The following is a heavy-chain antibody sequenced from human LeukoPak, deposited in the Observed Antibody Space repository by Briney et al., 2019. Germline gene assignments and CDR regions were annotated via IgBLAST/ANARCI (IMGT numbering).Heavy chain of an antibody. CDR3: ARGRRGMVRGALDY. CDR2: INHSGST. J-gene: IGHJ4*02. V-gene: IGHV4-34*01. CDR1: GGSFSGYY. D-gene: IGHD3-10*01. Sequence: PSETLSLTCAVYGGSFSGYYWSWIRQPPGKGLEWIGEINHSGSTNYNPSLKSRVTISVDTPKNQFSLKLSSVTAADTAVYYCARGRRGMVRGALDYWGQGTLVTVSS.